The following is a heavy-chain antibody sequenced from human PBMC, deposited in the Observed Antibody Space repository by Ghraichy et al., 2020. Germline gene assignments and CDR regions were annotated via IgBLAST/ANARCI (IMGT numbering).Heavy chain of an antibody. CDR2: INVANGNT. CDR3: ARVLGSVTGTAEDH. J-gene: IGHJ4*02. Sequence: KVSCKASGYTFTTYAMHWMRQAPGHRLEWMGWINVANGNTKYSQNFQGRLTLTSDTSVSTAYMDLTSLRFEDTAVYYCARVLGSVTGTAEDHWGQGTLVTVSS. V-gene: IGHV1-3*01. D-gene: IGHD1-7*01. CDR1: GYTFTTYA.